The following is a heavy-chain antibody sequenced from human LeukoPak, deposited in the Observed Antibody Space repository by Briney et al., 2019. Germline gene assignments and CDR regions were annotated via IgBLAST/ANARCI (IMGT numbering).Heavy chain of an antibody. Sequence: SETLSLTCTVSGGSISSYYWSWIRQPPGKGLEWIGYIYYSGSTNYNPSLKSRVTISVDASKNQFSLKLSSVTSADTAVYYCARDRLSSGWYSGFGYWGQGTLVTVSS. CDR1: GGSISSYY. V-gene: IGHV4-59*01. J-gene: IGHJ4*02. CDR3: ARDRLSSGWYSGFGY. CDR2: IYYSGST. D-gene: IGHD6-19*01.